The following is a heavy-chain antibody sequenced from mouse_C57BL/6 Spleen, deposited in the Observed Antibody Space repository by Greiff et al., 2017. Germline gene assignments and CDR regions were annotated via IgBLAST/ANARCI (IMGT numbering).Heavy chain of an antibody. V-gene: IGHV2-9*01. CDR1: GFSLTSSG. Sequence: VQLQQSGPGLVAPSQSLSITCTVSGFSLTSSGVDWVRQPPGKGLEWLGVIWGGGSTNYNSALMSRLSIREDNSKIQDFLKMSSLRTDDPAMYYGARLLGDAMDYWGQGTSVTVS. CDR3: ARLLGDAMDY. J-gene: IGHJ4*01. CDR2: IWGGGST.